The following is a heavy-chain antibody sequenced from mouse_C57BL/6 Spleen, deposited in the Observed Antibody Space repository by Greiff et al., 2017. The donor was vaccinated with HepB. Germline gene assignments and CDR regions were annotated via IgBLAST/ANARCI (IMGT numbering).Heavy chain of an antibody. CDR3: ARNGMRYFDV. CDR2: IYPGDGDT. J-gene: IGHJ1*03. D-gene: IGHD4-1*01. CDR1: GYAFSSSW. V-gene: IGHV1-82*01. Sequence: QVQLKESGPELVKPGASVKISCKASGYAFSSSWMNWMKQRPGKGLEWIGRIYPGDGDTNYNGKFKGKATLTADKSSSTAYMQLSSLTSEDSAVYFCARNGMRYFDVWGTGTTVTVSS.